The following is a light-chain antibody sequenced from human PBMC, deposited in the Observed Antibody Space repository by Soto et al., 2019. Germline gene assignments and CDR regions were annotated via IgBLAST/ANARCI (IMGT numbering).Light chain of an antibody. J-gene: IGKJ4*01. CDR2: AAS. CDR3: QQSYSTPT. Sequence: DIQMTQSPSSLSASVGDRVTITCRASQSISSYLNWYQQKPGKAPKLLIYAASSLQSGVPSRFSGSGSGTDFTLTISSLQPEDFATYYCQQSYSTPTFGGGTNVEIK. V-gene: IGKV1-39*01. CDR1: QSISSY.